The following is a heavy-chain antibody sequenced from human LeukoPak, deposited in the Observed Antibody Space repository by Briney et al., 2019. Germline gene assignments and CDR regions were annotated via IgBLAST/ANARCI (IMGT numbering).Heavy chain of an antibody. CDR2: IWYDGSNK. Sequence: GGSLRLSCAASGLTFSDFWMHWVRQAPGKGLEWVAVIWYDGSNKYYADSVKGRFTISRDNSKNTLYLQMNSLRAEDTAVYYCARDPYGGNDPPDYWGQGTLVTVSS. CDR3: ARDPYGGNDPPDY. J-gene: IGHJ4*02. V-gene: IGHV3-33*08. CDR1: GLTFSDFW. D-gene: IGHD4-23*01.